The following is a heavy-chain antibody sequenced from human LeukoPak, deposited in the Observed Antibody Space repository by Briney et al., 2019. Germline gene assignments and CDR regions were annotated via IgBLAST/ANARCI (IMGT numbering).Heavy chain of an antibody. Sequence: GGSLRLSCAASGFTFSSYSMNWVRQAPGKGLEWVSSISGSSSYIYYADSVKGRFTISRDNAKNSLYLQMNSLRAEDTAVYYCARVADILTGYDYWGQGTLVTVSS. CDR3: ARVADILTGYDY. CDR2: ISGSSSYI. J-gene: IGHJ4*02. CDR1: GFTFSSYS. D-gene: IGHD3-9*01. V-gene: IGHV3-21*01.